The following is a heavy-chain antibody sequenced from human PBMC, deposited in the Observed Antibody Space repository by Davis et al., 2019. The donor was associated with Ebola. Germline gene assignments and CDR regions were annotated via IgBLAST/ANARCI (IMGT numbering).Heavy chain of an antibody. CDR2: ISGSGGST. J-gene: IGHJ3*02. CDR3: AKDKFLETWDDAFDI. V-gene: IGHV3-23*01. Sequence: GGSLRLSCAASRFTFSSYWMSWVRQAPGKGLEWVSAISGSGGSTYYADSVKGRFTISRDNSKNTLYLQMNSLRAEDTAVYYCAKDKFLETWDDAFDIWGQGTMVTVSS. CDR1: RFTFSSYW. D-gene: IGHD3-3*01.